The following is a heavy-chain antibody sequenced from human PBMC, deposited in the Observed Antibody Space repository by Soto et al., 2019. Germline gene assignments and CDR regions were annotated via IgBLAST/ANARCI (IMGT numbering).Heavy chain of an antibody. CDR2: INPSGGST. D-gene: IGHD2-15*01. J-gene: IGHJ4*02. Sequence: QVQLVQSGAEVKKPGASVKVSCKASGYTFTSYYMHWVRQAPGQGLEWMGIINPSGGSTSYAQKFQGTVTLTRDTSTGTVYMELSSLRSEDTAVYYCARTPLNSVASPTLFDYWGQGTLVTVSS. CDR3: ARTPLNSVASPTLFDY. CDR1: GYTFTSYY. V-gene: IGHV1-46*01.